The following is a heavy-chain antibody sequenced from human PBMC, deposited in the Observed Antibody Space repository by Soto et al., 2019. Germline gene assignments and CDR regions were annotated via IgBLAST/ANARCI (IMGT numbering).Heavy chain of an antibody. D-gene: IGHD6-13*01. CDR3: ARVQQLAPDY. Sequence: QVQLQQWGAGLLKPSETLSLTCAVYGGSFSGYYWRWIRQPTGKGLEWIGEINHSGSTNYNPSLKSRVTISVDTSKNQFSLKLSSVTAADTAVYYCARVQQLAPDYWGQGTLVTVSS. J-gene: IGHJ4*02. V-gene: IGHV4-34*01. CDR2: INHSGST. CDR1: GGSFSGYY.